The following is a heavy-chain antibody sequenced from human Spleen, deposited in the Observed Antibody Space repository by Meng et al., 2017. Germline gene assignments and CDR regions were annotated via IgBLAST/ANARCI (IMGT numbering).Heavy chain of an antibody. D-gene: IGHD6-19*01. V-gene: IGHV3-7*01. Sequence: GESLKISCAGSGFTFSRYWMSWVRQAPGKGLEWVANINQDGSEKYYVDSVRGRFTISRDNAKNSLYLQMNSLRVDDTAVYYCARGGSGWSWYFDLWGRGSLVTVSS. CDR2: INQDGSEK. J-gene: IGHJ2*01. CDR1: GFTFSRYW. CDR3: ARGGSGWSWYFDL.